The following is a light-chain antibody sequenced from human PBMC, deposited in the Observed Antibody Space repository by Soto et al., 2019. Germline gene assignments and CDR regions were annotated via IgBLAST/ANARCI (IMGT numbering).Light chain of an antibody. CDR2: GAS. V-gene: IGKV3-20*01. CDR3: QQYGSSPKT. Sequence: EIVLTQSPGTLSLSPGERATLSCRASQSVSSGYLAWYQQKPGQAPRLLIYGASSRATDIPDRFSGSGSGTDFTLTISRLEPEDFAMYYCQQYGSSPKTFGQGTKVEIK. CDR1: QSVSSGY. J-gene: IGKJ1*01.